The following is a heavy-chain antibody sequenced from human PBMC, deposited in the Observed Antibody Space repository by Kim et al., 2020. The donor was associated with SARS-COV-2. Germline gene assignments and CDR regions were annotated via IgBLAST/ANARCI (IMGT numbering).Heavy chain of an antibody. CDR1: EFTFSTYW. V-gene: IGHV3-74*01. CDR2: ISSSGNST. CDR3: SRASSTSCPCYYMYV. J-gene: IGHJ6*03. D-gene: IGHD2-2*01. Sequence: GGSLRLSCAASEFTFSTYWMYWVRQAPGKGLVWVSRISSSGNSTNYADPVKGRFTISRDNAKNTLYRQMNSLRAEDTAVYYCSRASSTSCPCYYMYVGGKGTPVTVS.